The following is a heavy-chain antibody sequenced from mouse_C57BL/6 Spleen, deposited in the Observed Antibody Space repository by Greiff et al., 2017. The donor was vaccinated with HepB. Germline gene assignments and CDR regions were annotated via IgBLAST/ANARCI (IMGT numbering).Heavy chain of an antibody. V-gene: IGHV7-1*01. CDR1: GFTFSDFY. J-gene: IGHJ4*01. D-gene: IGHD1-1*01. CDR2: SRNKANDYTT. Sequence: EVKLVESGGGLVQSGRSLRLSCATSGFTFSDFYMEWVRQAPGKGLEWIAASRNKANDYTTEYSASVKGRFIVSRDTSQSILYLQMNALRAEDTAIYYCARDAGLLLRYWGQGTSVTVSS. CDR3: ARDAGLLLRY.